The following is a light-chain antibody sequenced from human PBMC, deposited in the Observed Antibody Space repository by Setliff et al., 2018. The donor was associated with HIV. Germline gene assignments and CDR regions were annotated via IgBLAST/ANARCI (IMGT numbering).Light chain of an antibody. CDR1: TGAVTSGHY. CDR3: LLSHNGDVG. J-gene: IGLJ2*01. Sequence: QAVVTQEPSLTVSPGGTVILTCGSSTGAVTSGHYPYWFQQRPGHAPKTLIYDTNNRHSWTPARFSGSLLGGKAALTLSGAQPEDEADYYCLLSHNGDVGVGGGTKVTVL. V-gene: IGLV7-46*01. CDR2: DTN.